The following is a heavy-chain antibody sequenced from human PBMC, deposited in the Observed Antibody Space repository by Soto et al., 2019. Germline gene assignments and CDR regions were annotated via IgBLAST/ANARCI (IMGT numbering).Heavy chain of an antibody. D-gene: IGHD5-18*01. CDR1: GFTVSSNY. Sequence: HPGGSLRLSRAASGFTVSSNYMSWVRQAPGKGLEWVSVIYSGGSTYYADSVKGRFTISRDNSKNTLYLQMNSLRAEDTAVYYCARVEYSYGPYFDYWGQGTLVTVSS. CDR2: IYSGGST. CDR3: ARVEYSYGPYFDY. J-gene: IGHJ4*02. V-gene: IGHV3-53*01.